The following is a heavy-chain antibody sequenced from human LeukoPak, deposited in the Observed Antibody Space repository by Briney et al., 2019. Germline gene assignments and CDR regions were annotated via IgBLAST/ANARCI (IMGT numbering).Heavy chain of an antibody. CDR1: GGSFSSSNYY. D-gene: IGHD6-13*01. J-gene: IGHJ6*03. CDR2: MYYSGST. Sequence: SETLSLTCAVYGGSFSSSNYYWGWIRQPPGKGLEWIGSMYYSGSTYYNPSLKNRVTMSVDTSKNQFSLKLTSVTAADTALYYCARQGRSSSWYMDVWGKGTTVTVSS. CDR3: ARQGRSSSWYMDV. V-gene: IGHV4-39*01.